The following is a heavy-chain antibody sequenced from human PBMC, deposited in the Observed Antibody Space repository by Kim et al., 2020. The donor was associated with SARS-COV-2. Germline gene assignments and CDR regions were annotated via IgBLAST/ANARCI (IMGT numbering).Heavy chain of an antibody. CDR1: GFTFSSYA. CDR2: ISGSGGST. V-gene: IGHV3-23*01. D-gene: IGHD5-18*01. CDR3: AKRRSTINNSLRIQLWLLDN. J-gene: IGHJ4*02. Sequence: GGSLRLSCAASGFTFSSYAMSWVRQAPGKGLEWVSAISGSGGSTYYADSVKGRFTISRDNSKNTLYLQMNSLRAEDTAVYYCAKRRSTINNSLRIQLWLLDNWGQGTLVTVSS.